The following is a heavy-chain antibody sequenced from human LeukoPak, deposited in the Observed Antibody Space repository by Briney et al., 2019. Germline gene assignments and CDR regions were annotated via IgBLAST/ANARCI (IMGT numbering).Heavy chain of an antibody. D-gene: IGHD5-24*01. CDR2: IYYSGST. J-gene: IGHJ4*02. V-gene: IGHV4-39*01. Sequence: SEILSLTCTVSGGSISSTIYYWGWIRQPPGKGLEWIGSIYYSGSTYYNPSLKSRVTMSVDTSKNQFSLKLSSVTAADTAVYYCVEMATRWYFDYWGQGTLATVSS. CDR1: GGSISSTIYY. CDR3: VEMATRWYFDY.